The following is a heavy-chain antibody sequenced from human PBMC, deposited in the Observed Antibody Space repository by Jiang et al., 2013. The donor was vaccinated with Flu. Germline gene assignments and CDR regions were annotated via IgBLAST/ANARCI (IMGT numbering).Heavy chain of an antibody. CDR3: AKGGHLSFFDY. V-gene: IGHV3-23*01. Sequence: GLVQPERSLRLSCAASGLTFRNYAMTWVRQAPGKGLEWVSTISGRGDETFYADSVKGRFTISRDNSKNTAFLQMSSLRADDTALYYCAKGGHLSFFDYWGQGTLVTVSS. D-gene: IGHD2-15*01. J-gene: IGHJ4*02. CDR1: GLTFRNYA. CDR2: ISGRGDET.